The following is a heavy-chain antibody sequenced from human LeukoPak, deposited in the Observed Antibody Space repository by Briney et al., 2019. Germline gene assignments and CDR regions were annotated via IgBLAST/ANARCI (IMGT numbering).Heavy chain of an antibody. CDR2: IYSGGST. V-gene: IGHV3-53*05. CDR3: ARETLPVEMAAIFGEFDY. CDR1: GFTVSSNY. J-gene: IGHJ4*02. Sequence: GGSLRLSCAASGFTVSSNYMSWVRQAPGKGLEWVSVIYSGGSTYYADSVKGRFTISRDNSKNTLYLQMNSLRAEDTAVYYCARETLPVEMAAIFGEFDYWGQGTLVTVSS. D-gene: IGHD5-24*01.